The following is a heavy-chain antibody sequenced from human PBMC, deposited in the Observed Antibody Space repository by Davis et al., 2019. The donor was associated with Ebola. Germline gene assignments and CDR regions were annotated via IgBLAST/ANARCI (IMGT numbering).Heavy chain of an antibody. D-gene: IGHD2/OR15-2a*01. V-gene: IGHV3-21*01. J-gene: IGHJ4*02. Sequence: GESLKISCEASGFTFGTYSMNWVRQAPGKGLEWVASISDTSSYVYYAASVKGRFTISRDNAKNSLFLQMNSLRVEDTAVYYCATAPFYSTRTFSLDYWGQGTLVTVSA. CDR2: ISDTSSYV. CDR1: GFTFGTYS. CDR3: ATAPFYSTRTFSLDY.